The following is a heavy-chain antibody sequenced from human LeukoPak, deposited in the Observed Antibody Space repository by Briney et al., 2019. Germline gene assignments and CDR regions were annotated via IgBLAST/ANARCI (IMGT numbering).Heavy chain of an antibody. J-gene: IGHJ4*02. D-gene: IGHD3-22*01. V-gene: IGHV3-11*01. Sequence: PSETLSLTCSVSGGSVSSNNHYWTWIRQPPGKGLEWVSYISGSGSTIYYADSVKGRFTISRDNAKNSLYLQMNSLRAEDTAVYYCAREDSSGYYYVLDYWGQGTLVTVSS. CDR2: ISGSGSTI. CDR1: GGSVSSNNHY. CDR3: AREDSSGYYYVLDY.